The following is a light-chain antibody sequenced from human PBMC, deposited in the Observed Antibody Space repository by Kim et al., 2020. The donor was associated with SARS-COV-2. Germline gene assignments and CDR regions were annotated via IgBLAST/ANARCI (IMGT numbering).Light chain of an antibody. J-gene: IGLJ2*01. CDR2: KDT. V-gene: IGLV3-1*01. CDR3: QTWGTSVV. CDR1: RLGEKF. Sequence: VYVSTGQTASSPCSVDRLGEKFASWYQQMPGQAPILVIDKDTQRAPGIPERFSGSNSGDTATLTIAGTQAMDEAHYYCQTWGTSVVFGGVTQLTVL.